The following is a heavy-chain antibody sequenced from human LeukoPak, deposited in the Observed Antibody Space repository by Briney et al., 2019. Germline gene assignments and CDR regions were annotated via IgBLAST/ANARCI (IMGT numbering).Heavy chain of an antibody. CDR2: INPSGGST. CDR3: ARNTDTGELVD. V-gene: IGHV1-46*01. D-gene: IGHD5-18*01. J-gene: IGHJ4*02. Sequence: ASVKVSCKASGYTFTGYYMHWVRQAPGQGLEWMGIINPSGGSTSYAQKFQGRVTMTRDTSTSTAYMELRSLRSDDTAVYYCARNTDTGELVDWGQGTLVTVSS. CDR1: GYTFTGYY.